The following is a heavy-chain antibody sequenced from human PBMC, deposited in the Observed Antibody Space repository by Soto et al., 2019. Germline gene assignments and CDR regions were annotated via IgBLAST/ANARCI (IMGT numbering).Heavy chain of an antibody. J-gene: IGHJ1*01. CDR3: AMDYGDRPEYFKH. D-gene: IGHD4-17*01. V-gene: IGHV1-18*04. CDR1: GYTFTSYG. Sequence: QVPLVQSGPDLKRPGASMKVFCKASGYTFTSYGISWVRQAPGQGLEWMAWISPLKGRTQYSQKAQGRVTLSTDTSSNTAYMEMTTLRVDDTAVYYCAMDYGDRPEYFKHWGQGTLVTVS. CDR2: ISPLKGRT.